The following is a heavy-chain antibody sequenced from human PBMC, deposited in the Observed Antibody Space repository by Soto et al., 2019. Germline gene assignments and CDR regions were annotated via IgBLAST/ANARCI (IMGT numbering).Heavy chain of an antibody. Sequence: QVQLVQSGAEVKKPGASVKVSRKASGYTFTSYAMHWVRQAPGQRLEWMGWINAGNGNTKYSQKFQGRVTITRDTSASTAYMELSSLRSEDTAVYYCARGAILTSDYWGQGTLVTVSS. J-gene: IGHJ4*02. CDR1: GYTFTSYA. D-gene: IGHD3-9*01. CDR2: INAGNGNT. CDR3: ARGAILTSDY. V-gene: IGHV1-3*01.